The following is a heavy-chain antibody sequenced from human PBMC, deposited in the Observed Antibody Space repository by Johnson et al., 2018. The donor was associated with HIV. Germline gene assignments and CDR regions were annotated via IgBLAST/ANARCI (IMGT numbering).Heavy chain of an antibody. CDR2: ISNDGTNT. CDR3: ARELPKNTGYSSSWYHCQAFDI. J-gene: IGHJ3*02. CDR1: DFTFTNNA. Sequence: QVQLVESGGGVVQPGRSLRLSCAASDFTFTNNAIHWVRQAPGKGLEWVAVISNDGTNTYYADSVKGRFTISRDNSRNPVSLQMIILRPKDTAMYYCARELPKNTGYSSSWYHCQAFDIWGQGTMVTVSS. D-gene: IGHD6-13*01. V-gene: IGHV3-30*04.